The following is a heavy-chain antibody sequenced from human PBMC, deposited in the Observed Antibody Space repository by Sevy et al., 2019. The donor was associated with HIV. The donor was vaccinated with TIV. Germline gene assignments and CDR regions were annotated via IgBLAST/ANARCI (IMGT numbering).Heavy chain of an antibody. J-gene: IGHJ6*02. CDR2: IAYDGSNK. D-gene: IGHD1-26*01. V-gene: IGHV3-30*18. Sequence: GGSLRLSCAASGFTFSSNGMHWVRQAPGKGLDWVAAIAYDGSNKYYADSVKGRFTISRDNSKNTLYLQMSNLRAEDTAVYYCAKGSGKCGLRHYYYGLDVWGQGTTVTVSS. CDR1: GFTFSSNG. CDR3: AKGSGKCGLRHYYYGLDV.